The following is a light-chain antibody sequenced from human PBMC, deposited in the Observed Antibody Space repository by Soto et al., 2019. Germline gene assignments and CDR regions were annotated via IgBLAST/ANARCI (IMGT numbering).Light chain of an antibody. J-gene: IGKJ4*01. Sequence: DIQMTQSPVSLSASVGDRVTITCRASQAISRNLNCYQQKPGKAPKLLIFAASSLQSGVPLRFSGSGSGTDFTLTISSLQPEDFATYYCQQSYDTPLTFGGGNKVEIK. CDR1: QAISRN. CDR2: AAS. V-gene: IGKV1-39*01. CDR3: QQSYDTPLT.